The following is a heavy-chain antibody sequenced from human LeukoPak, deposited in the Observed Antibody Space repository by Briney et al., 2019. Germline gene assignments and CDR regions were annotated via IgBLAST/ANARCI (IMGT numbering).Heavy chain of an antibody. CDR2: IKKDGFFS. CDR3: ATDLDYTFDY. CDR1: GFPFRVRW. D-gene: IGHD4-11*01. Sequence: PGGSLRLSCTASGFPFRVRWMHWVRQAPGKGPVWISLIKKDGFFSTYADSVKGRFTISRDDAKNTLYLQMDSLRADDTAVYYCATDLDYTFDYWGRGTLVTVSS. V-gene: IGHV3-74*03. J-gene: IGHJ4*02.